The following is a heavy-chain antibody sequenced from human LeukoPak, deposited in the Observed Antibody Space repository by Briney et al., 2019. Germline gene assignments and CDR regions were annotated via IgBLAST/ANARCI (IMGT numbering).Heavy chain of an antibody. CDR1: GFTFSNFW. Sequence: GGSLRLSCTASGFTFSNFWMGWVRQAPGKGLEWVSSITPTSTSTVYADSVKGRFTISRDNAKNSLYLQMNSLRAEDTAVYYCARELGSYEGGYYGMDVWGQGTTVTVSS. CDR3: ARELGSYEGGYYGMDV. V-gene: IGHV3-21*01. J-gene: IGHJ6*02. D-gene: IGHD1-26*01. CDR2: ITPTSTST.